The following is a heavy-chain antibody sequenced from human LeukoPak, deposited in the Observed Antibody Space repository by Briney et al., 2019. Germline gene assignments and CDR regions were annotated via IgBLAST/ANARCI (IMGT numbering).Heavy chain of an antibody. CDR2: IYYSGST. CDR1: GGSISSYY. Sequence: PSETLSLTCTVSGGSISSYYWSWIRQPPGKGLEWIGYIYYSGSTNYNPSLKSRVTISVDTSKNQFSLKLSSVTAADTAVYYCARGFGLELVSDDAFDIWGQGTMVTVS. J-gene: IGHJ3*02. CDR3: ARGFGLELVSDDAFDI. V-gene: IGHV4-59*01. D-gene: IGHD1-7*01.